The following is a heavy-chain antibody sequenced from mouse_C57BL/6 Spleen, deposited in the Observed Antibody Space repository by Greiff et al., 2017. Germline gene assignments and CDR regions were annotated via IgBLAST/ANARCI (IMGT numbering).Heavy chain of an antibody. Sequence: VQLQPSGAELVRPGTSVTVSCKASGYAFTNYLIEWVKQRPGKGLEWIGVINPGSGGTNYNEKFKGKATLTADKSSSTAYMQLSSLTSEYAAVYFCAREAYWGQGTLGTVAA. CDR2: INPGSGGT. V-gene: IGHV1-54*01. J-gene: IGHJ3*01. CDR1: GYAFTNYL. CDR3: AREAY.